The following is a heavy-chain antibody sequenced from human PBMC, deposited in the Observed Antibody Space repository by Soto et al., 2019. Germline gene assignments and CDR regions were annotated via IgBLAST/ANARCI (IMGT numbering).Heavy chain of an antibody. J-gene: IGHJ1*01. D-gene: IGHD6-13*01. V-gene: IGHV4-39*01. CDR3: ARSIPRWYGGKYFQH. Sequence: SETLSLTCTVSGGSISSSSYYWGWIRQPPGKGLEWIGSIYYSGSTYYNPSLKSRVTISVDTSKNQFSLKLSSVTAADTAVYYCARSIPRWYGGKYFQHWGQGTLVTVSS. CDR2: IYYSGST. CDR1: GGSISSSSYY.